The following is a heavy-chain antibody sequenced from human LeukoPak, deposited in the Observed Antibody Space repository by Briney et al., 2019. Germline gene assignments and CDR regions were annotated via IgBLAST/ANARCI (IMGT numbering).Heavy chain of an antibody. J-gene: IGHJ5*02. Sequence: SETLSLTCTVSGASVSSASYWTWIRQPPGKGVEGTAHIYNGVNTNYNPSLKSRVTISVDTSKNQFSLRLNSVTAADTAVYYCARSRAFNSGAFDPWGQGSLVTVSS. CDR1: GASVSSASY. D-gene: IGHD1-26*01. CDR3: ARSRAFNSGAFDP. V-gene: IGHV4-61*01. CDR2: IYNGVNT.